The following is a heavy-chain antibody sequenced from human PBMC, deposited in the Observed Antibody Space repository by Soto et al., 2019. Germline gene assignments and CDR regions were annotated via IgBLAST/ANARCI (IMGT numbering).Heavy chain of an antibody. CDR1: GFTVSSNY. CDR2: IYSGGST. D-gene: IGHD1-1*01. Sequence: PGGSLRLSCAASGFTVSSNYMSWVRRAPGKGLEWVSVIYSGGSTYYADSVKGRFTISRDNSKNTLYLQMNSLRAEDTAVYYCARMTGTADGEDYWGQGTLVTVSS. CDR3: ARMTGTADGEDY. J-gene: IGHJ4*02. V-gene: IGHV3-66*01.